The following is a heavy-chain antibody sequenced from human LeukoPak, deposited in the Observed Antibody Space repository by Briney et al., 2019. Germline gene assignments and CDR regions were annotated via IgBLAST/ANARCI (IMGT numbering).Heavy chain of an antibody. CDR3: ARGRATYDFWSGQKIDQ. CDR1: GGPFSGYY. V-gene: IGHV4-34*01. D-gene: IGHD3-3*01. J-gene: IGHJ4*02. Sequence: SETLSLTCAVYGGPFSGYYWSWIRQPPGKGLEWIGEINHSGSTNYNPSLKSRVTISVDTSKKQLSLKLSSVTAADTAVYFCARGRATYDFWSGQKIDQWGQGTLVTVSS. CDR2: INHSGST.